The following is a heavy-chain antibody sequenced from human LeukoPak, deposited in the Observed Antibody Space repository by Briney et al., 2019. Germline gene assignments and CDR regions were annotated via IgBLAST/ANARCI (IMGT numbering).Heavy chain of an antibody. CDR2: INHSGST. CDR3: ARQNYGSAPLRY. CDR1: GGSIGSYY. J-gene: IGHJ4*02. Sequence: SETLSLTCTVSGGSIGSYYWSWIRQPPGKGLEWIGEINHSGSTNYNPSLKSRVTISVDTSKNQFSLKLTSVTTADTAVYYCARQNYGSAPLRYWGQGTLVTVSS. D-gene: IGHD3-10*01. V-gene: IGHV4-34*01.